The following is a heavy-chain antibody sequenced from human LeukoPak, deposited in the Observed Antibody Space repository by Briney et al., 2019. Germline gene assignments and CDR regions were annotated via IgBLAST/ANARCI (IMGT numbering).Heavy chain of an antibody. CDR1: GYSFASYW. V-gene: IGHV5-51*01. J-gene: IGHJ3*02. D-gene: IGHD1-26*01. Sequence: GESLKISCEGSGYSFASYWIGWVRQMPGKGLEWMGIIYPGDSDTRYSPSFQGQVTISADKSISTAYLQWSSLKASDTAMYYCARLGPLIVGALPGAFDIWGQGTMVTVSS. CDR3: ARLGPLIVGALPGAFDI. CDR2: IYPGDSDT.